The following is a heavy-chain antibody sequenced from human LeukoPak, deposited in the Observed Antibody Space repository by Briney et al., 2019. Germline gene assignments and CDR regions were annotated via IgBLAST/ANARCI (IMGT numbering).Heavy chain of an antibody. J-gene: IGHJ5*02. V-gene: IGHV1-3*03. D-gene: IGHD2-15*01. Sequence: ASVKVSCKASGYTFTNYAMHWVRQAPRQRLEWMGWINAGNGNTKYSQEFQGRVTITRDTSASIAYMELSSLRYDDMAVYYCARGCSGGACYGYHLDPWGQGTLVTVSS. CDR3: ARGCSGGACYGYHLDP. CDR2: INAGNGNT. CDR1: GYTFTNYA.